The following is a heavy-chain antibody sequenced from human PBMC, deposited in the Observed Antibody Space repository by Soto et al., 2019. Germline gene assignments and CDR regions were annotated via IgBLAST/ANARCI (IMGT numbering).Heavy chain of an antibody. CDR1: GSTVSSNY. CDR3: ARALAGSYKFDY. J-gene: IGHJ4*02. CDR2: IYSGGST. V-gene: IGHV3-66*01. D-gene: IGHD1-26*01. Sequence: HPGGSLRLSCAASGSTVSSNYMSWVRQAPGKGLEWVSVIYSGGSTYYADSVKGRFTISRDNSKNTLYLQMNSLRAEDTAVYYCARALAGSYKFDYWGQGTLVTVSS.